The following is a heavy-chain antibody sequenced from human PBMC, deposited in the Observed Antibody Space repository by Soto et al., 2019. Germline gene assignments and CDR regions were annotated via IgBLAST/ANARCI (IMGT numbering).Heavy chain of an antibody. V-gene: IGHV3-33*01. D-gene: IGHD3-22*01. CDR3: ARDGRDYDESSGFMDV. Sequence: QVQLVESGGGVAQPGRSLRLSCAASGFTFSSYALHWVRQAPGKGLEWVAVIWYDGTIKDHSDSVKGRFTISRDNSKNXVYLQMNSLRAEDTAVYYCARDGRDYDESSGFMDVWGQGTTVIVSS. CDR2: IWYDGTIK. CDR1: GFTFSSYA. J-gene: IGHJ6*02.